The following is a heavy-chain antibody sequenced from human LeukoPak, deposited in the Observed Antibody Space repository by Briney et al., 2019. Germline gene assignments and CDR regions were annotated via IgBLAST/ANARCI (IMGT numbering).Heavy chain of an antibody. CDR1: GSTLTIYY. CDR2: INPSGGST. J-gene: IGHJ4*02. D-gene: IGHD3-10*01. Sequence: ASVTLSFTASGSTLTIYYMDWVRHARGQGLEWTGIINPSGGSTSYAQKWQGRVTMTRDTSTSTVYMELSSVRSEDTAVYYCARDGYYYGSGTGYWGQGTLVTVSS. V-gene: IGHV1-46*04. CDR3: ARDGYYYGSGTGY.